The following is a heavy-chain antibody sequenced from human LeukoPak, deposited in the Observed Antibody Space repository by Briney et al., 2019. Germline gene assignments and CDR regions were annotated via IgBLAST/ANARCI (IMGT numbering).Heavy chain of an antibody. D-gene: IGHD3-22*01. Sequence: SETLSLTCTVSGGSIIGAYWTWIRQSPGKSLEYIGYIYNTVDVNYSPSLKSRVTISIDMSGDQFSLRLNSVTAADTALYYCATSRYYDSTGYNPTYYFDSWGQGALVTVSS. CDR1: GGSIIGAY. V-gene: IGHV4-59*01. J-gene: IGHJ4*02. CDR2: IYNTVDV. CDR3: ATSRYYDSTGYNPTYYFDS.